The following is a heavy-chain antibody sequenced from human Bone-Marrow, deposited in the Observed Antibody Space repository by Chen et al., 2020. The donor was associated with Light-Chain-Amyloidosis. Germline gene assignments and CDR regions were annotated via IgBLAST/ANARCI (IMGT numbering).Heavy chain of an antibody. CDR3: AHRLKVQGVIGFDY. J-gene: IGHJ4*02. Sequence: QFTLKESGPTLVKPTQTLTLTCTFSGFSLSTSGVGVGWIRQPPGKALEWLALIYWDDDKRYSPSLKSRLTITEDTSKNQVVLIMTNMDPVDTATYYCAHRLKVQGVIGFDYWGQGTLVTVSS. D-gene: IGHD3-10*01. V-gene: IGHV2-5*02. CDR2: IYWDDDK. CDR1: GFSLSTSGVG.